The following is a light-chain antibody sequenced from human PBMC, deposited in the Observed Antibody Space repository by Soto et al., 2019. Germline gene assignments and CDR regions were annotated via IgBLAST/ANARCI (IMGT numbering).Light chain of an antibody. CDR3: QQYGSSPRVT. Sequence: EIVLTQSPGTLSLSPGERATLSCRASQSVNSRYLAWYQQKPGQAPRLLIYGASSRATGIPDRFSGSGSGTDFTLTISRLEPEDFAVYYCQQYGSSPRVTFGQGTKVDIK. J-gene: IGKJ2*01. CDR2: GAS. CDR1: QSVNSRY. V-gene: IGKV3-20*01.